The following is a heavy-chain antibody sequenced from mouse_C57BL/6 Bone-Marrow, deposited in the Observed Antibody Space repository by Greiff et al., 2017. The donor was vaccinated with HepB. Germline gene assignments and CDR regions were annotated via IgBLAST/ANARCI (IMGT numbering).Heavy chain of an antibody. CDR3: TYGSSYFDY. J-gene: IGHJ2*01. V-gene: IGHV14-4*01. Sequence: EVKLMESGAELVRPGASVKLSCTASGFNIKDDYMHWVKQRPEQGLEWIGWIDPENGDTEYASKFQGKATIRADTSSNTAYLQLSSLTSEDTAVYYCTYGSSYFDYWGQGTTLTVSS. D-gene: IGHD1-1*01. CDR2: IDPENGDT. CDR1: GFNIKDDY.